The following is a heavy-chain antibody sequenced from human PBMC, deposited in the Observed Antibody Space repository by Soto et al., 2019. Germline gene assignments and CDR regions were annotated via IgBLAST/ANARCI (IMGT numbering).Heavy chain of an antibody. CDR2: IWYDGKTK. Sequence: QVQLVQSGGGVGQPWRSLRLSCAASGFTFSSSGMHWVRQAPGKGLEWQTIIWYDGKTKYYADSVKGRFNLSRDNSKNKMYLQMDSMRDTDTAVYYCARHKSGYNDYWGQGTLVTVSS. CDR1: GFTFSSSG. V-gene: IGHV3-33*01. J-gene: IGHJ4*02. CDR3: ARHKSGYNDY. D-gene: IGHD5-12*01.